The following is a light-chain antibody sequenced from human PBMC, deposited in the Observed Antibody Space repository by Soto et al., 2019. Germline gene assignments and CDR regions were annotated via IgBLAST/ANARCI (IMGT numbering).Light chain of an antibody. CDR1: KSISSY. J-gene: IGKJ1*01. V-gene: IGKV1-39*01. CDR2: AAS. Sequence: MTQSTSSLSASVGDRVTITCRPSKSISSYLNWSQQKPGKATKLLIYAASSLQSGVPSRFSGSGSGTDFTLTISSLQPEDCATYYCQQSYSTPPTFGHGSK. CDR3: QQSYSTPPT.